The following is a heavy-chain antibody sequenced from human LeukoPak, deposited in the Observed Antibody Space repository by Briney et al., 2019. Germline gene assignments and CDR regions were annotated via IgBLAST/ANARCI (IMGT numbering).Heavy chain of an antibody. CDR2: IYYSGNT. CDR1: GDSISSSKKY. Sequence: SETLSLTCTVSGDSISSSKKYWGWVRQPPGKGLEWIGSIYYSGNTYYNPSLKSRVTISLDTSRNQFSLKLSSVTAADTAVYYCARDKGVGGIHAFDIWGQGTMVTVSS. J-gene: IGHJ3*02. D-gene: IGHD2-15*01. V-gene: IGHV4-39*07. CDR3: ARDKGVGGIHAFDI.